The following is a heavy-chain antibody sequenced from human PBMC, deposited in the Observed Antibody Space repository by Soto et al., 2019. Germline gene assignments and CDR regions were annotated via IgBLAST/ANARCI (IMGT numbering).Heavy chain of an antibody. CDR3: ATADSYQLSSTDAFDI. J-gene: IGHJ3*02. D-gene: IGHD2-2*01. CDR1: GDSVSSNSAA. Sequence: PSQTLSLTCAISGDSVSSNSAACNWIRQSPSRGLEWLGRTYYRSKRYNDYAVSVKSRITINPDTSKNQFSPQLNSVTPEDTAVHYYATADSYQLSSTDAFDIWGQGTMVTVSS. CDR2: TYYRSKRYN. V-gene: IGHV6-1*01.